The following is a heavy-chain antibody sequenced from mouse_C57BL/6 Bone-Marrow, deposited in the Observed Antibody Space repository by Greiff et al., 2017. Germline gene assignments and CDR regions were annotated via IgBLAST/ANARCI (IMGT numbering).Heavy chain of an antibody. D-gene: IGHD2-3*01. V-gene: IGHV1-72*01. CDR2: IDPNSGGT. CDR1: GYTFTSYW. J-gene: IGHJ4*01. Sequence: QVQLKQPGAELVKPGASVKLSCKASGYTFTSYWMHWVKQRPGRGLEWIGRIDPNSGGTKYNEKFKSKATLTVDKPSSTAYMQLSSLTSEDSAVYYCARWDYDGYSYAMDYWGQGTSVTVSS. CDR3: ARWDYDGYSYAMDY.